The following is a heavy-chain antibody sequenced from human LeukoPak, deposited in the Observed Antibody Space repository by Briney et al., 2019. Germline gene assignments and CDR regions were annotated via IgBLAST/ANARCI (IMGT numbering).Heavy chain of an antibody. CDR1: GFTFSGHW. V-gene: IGHV3-74*01. CDR2: DGSST. CDR3: ARDKVVGATLFDY. D-gene: IGHD1-26*01. J-gene: IGHJ4*02. Sequence: QPGGSLRLSCAVSGFTFSGHWMFWVRQAPGKGLEWVSSDGSSTGYTDSVKGRFTVSRDNAKNTLYLQMNSLRAEDTALYYCARDKVVGATLFDYWGQGALVTVSS.